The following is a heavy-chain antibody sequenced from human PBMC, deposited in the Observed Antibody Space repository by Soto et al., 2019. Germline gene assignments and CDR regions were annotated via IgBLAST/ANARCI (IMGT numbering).Heavy chain of an antibody. CDR2: ISYDGSNK. Sequence: QVQLVESGGGVVQPGRSLRLSCAASGFTFSSYAMHWVRQAPGKGLEWVAVISYDGSNKYYADSVKGRFTISRDNSKHTLYLPMNSLRAEDTAVYYCARDLGLRLGELSFPGVYWGQGTLVTVSS. V-gene: IGHV3-30-3*01. J-gene: IGHJ4*02. CDR3: ARDLGLRLGELSFPGVY. D-gene: IGHD3-16*02. CDR1: GFTFSSYA.